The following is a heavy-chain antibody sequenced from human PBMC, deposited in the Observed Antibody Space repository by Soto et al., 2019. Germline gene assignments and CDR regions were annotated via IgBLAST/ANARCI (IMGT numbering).Heavy chain of an antibody. J-gene: IGHJ2*01. D-gene: IGHD4-17*01. V-gene: IGHV3-23*01. CDR2: TSGGGDVA. CDR3: VKKSIGTVTNPVYWSFDL. Sequence: EVQLLESGGGLIQPGGSLRLSCTASGFTFINYAMNWVRQAPGKGLEWVSGTSGGGDVAFYADSVKGRFAISRDNSKNTLYLQMNSLSAEETALYYCVKKSIGTVTNPVYWSFDLWGRGTLVTVSS. CDR1: GFTFINYA.